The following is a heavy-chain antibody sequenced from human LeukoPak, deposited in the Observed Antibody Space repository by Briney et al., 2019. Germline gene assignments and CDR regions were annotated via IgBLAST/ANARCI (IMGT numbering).Heavy chain of an antibody. V-gene: IGHV3-9*01. Sequence: GGSLRLSCAASGFTFDDYAMHWVRQAPGKGLEWVSGISWNSGSIGYADSVKGRFTISRDNAKNSLYLQMNSLRAEDTALYYCAKAIRGYSYGRPEYYFDYWGQGTLVTVSS. CDR1: GFTFDDYA. J-gene: IGHJ4*02. CDR3: AKAIRGYSYGRPEYYFDY. D-gene: IGHD5-18*01. CDR2: ISWNSGSI.